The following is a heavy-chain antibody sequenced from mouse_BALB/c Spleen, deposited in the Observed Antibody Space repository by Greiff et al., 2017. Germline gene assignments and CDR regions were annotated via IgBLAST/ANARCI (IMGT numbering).Heavy chain of an antibody. CDR1: GFTFSSFG. D-gene: IGHD1-1*01. Sequence: EVMLVESGGGLVQPGGSRKLSCAASGFTFSSFGMHWVRQAPEKGLEWVAYISSGSSTIYYADTVKGRFTISRDNPKNTLFLQMTSLRSEDTAMYYCARSDYGSSRYWGQGTTLTVSS. CDR3: ARSDYGSSRY. V-gene: IGHV5-17*02. CDR2: ISSGSSTI. J-gene: IGHJ2*01.